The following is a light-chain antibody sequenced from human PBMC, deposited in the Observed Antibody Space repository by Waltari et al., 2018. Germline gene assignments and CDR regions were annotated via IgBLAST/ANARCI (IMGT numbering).Light chain of an antibody. J-gene: IGKJ1*01. Sequence: DIQMTQSPSSLSAPVGDRVTITCRASQSISSFLNWYQQKPGKAPKLLIYGASRLQSGVPSRVSAKGSGTEFTLTISSLQPEDIATYSCQQSHSMPWTFGQGTKVEIK. V-gene: IGKV1-39*01. CDR3: QQSHSMPWT. CDR1: QSISSF. CDR2: GAS.